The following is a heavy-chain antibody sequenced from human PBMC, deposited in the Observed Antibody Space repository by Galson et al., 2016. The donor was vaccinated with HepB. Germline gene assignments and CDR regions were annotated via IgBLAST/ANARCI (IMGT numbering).Heavy chain of an antibody. J-gene: IGHJ4*02. Sequence: SLRLSCAASGFIFRNYQMSWVRQAPGKGPEWVSVVYSGGSTYYGDSVKGRFTISRDNSKNTVYLQLNSLRAEDTAVYYCARGPLGEFQSYYFDQWGQGTLVTVSS. V-gene: IGHV3-53*01. CDR2: VYSGGST. CDR1: GFIFRNYQ. D-gene: IGHD3-16*01. CDR3: ARGPLGEFQSYYFDQ.